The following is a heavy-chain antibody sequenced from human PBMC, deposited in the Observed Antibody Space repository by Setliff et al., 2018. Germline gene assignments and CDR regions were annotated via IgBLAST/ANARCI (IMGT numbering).Heavy chain of an antibody. J-gene: IGHJ6*03. Sequence: SVKVSCKASGGTFRSYGISWVRQALGQGLEWMGGIIPNFGTTSYAQKFQGRVTITTDESTNTAYMELSSLRSDDTAVFYCAREVVVVKSAINYYYYMDVWGKGTTVTVSS. V-gene: IGHV1-69*05. CDR1: GGTFRSYG. CDR3: AREVVVVKSAINYYYYMDV. CDR2: IIPNFGTT. D-gene: IGHD2-2*01.